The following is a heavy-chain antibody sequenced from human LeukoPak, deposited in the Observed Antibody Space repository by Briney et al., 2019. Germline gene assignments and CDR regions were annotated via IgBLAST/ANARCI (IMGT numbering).Heavy chain of an antibody. CDR3: AEILYFDSSARGAFDI. Sequence: GGSLRLSCAASGSGFSFNTYAMNWVRQAPGKGLEWVSSISGSGDTAYYVDSVKGRFTISRDNSKKTVFLQMNSLRVEDTAVYYCAEILYFDSSARGAFDIWGQGTMVTVSS. D-gene: IGHD3-22*01. J-gene: IGHJ3*02. CDR2: ISGSGDTA. V-gene: IGHV3-23*01. CDR1: GSGFSFNTYA.